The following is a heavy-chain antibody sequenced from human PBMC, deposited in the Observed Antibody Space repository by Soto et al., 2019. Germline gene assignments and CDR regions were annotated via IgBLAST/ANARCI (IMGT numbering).Heavy chain of an antibody. CDR1: GFTFSSYA. CDR3: AKLSYYDSSGPKGKTYFDY. V-gene: IGHV3-23*01. CDR2: ISGSGGST. Sequence: PGGSLRLSCAAPGFTFSSYAMGWVRQAPGKGLEWVSAISGSGGSTYYADSVKGRFTISRDNSKNTLYLQMNSLRAEDTAVYYSAKLSYYDSSGPKGKTYFDYWGQGTLVTVSS. J-gene: IGHJ4*02. D-gene: IGHD3-22*01.